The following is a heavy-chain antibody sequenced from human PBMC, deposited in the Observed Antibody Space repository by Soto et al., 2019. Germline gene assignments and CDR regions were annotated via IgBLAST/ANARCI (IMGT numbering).Heavy chain of an antibody. Sequence: PGGSLRLSCAASGFTFSSYALSWVRQAPGKGLEWVSSISGSGVNTYYADSVKGRFTISRDNSKNTLILQMDSLRAEDTAVYYCARRGSGWYYFDYWGQGTPVTVSS. CDR3: ARRGSGWYYFDY. V-gene: IGHV3-23*01. D-gene: IGHD6-19*01. J-gene: IGHJ4*02. CDR1: GFTFSSYA. CDR2: ISGSGVNT.